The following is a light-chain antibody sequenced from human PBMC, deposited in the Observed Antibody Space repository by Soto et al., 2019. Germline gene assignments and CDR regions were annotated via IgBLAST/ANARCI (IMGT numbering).Light chain of an antibody. CDR3: QQSYSTPLT. CDR1: QSIDTY. CDR2: AAS. V-gene: IGKV1-39*01. J-gene: IGKJ4*01. Sequence: DIQMTQAPSSLSASVGYIVTIPCRASQSIDTYLNWYQQKPGKAPKLLIYAASSLQSGVPSRFSGSGSGTDFTLTISNLQPEDFATYFCQQSYSTPLTFGGGTKVDSK.